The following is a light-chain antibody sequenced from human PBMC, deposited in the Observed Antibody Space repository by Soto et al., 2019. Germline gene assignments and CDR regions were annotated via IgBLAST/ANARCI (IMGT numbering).Light chain of an antibody. V-gene: IGKV3-11*01. CDR3: QQRSNWTHT. CDR1: QSVSGY. J-gene: IGKJ1*01. CDR2: DAS. Sequence: EMVLTQSPASRALSPGERATLSCRASQSVSGYLAWYQQKPGQAPRLLIYDASNRATGIPARFSGSVSGTDGTITISSLEKEDGSVYYCQQRSNWTHTFGQGTKVDNK.